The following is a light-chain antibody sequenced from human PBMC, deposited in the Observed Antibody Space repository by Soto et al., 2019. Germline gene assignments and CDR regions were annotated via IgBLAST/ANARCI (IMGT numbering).Light chain of an antibody. CDR3: QQRYGPPWM. CDR2: AAS. J-gene: IGKJ1*01. V-gene: IGKV1-39*01. CDR1: QSITTY. Sequence: DIQMNPSPYSLSASVGDRVTVTCPASQSITTYLNWYQQKPGKAPKLLIYAASSLQSRVPARVSRSGSGPDFTLTSASLQPEHFATYLCQQRYGPPWMFDQGNKVEI.